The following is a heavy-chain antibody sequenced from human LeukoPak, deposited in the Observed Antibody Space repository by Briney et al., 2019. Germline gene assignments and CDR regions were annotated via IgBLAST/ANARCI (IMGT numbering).Heavy chain of an antibody. Sequence: PSETLSLTCTVSGGSVSRGTYYWSWIRQPPGKRREGIGNIYYSWTTNYNRSLEGRVTISVDTHKNQFSMKLSSVTAADTAVYSCARSTYGDYVWFDPWGQGTLVTVSS. CDR2: IYYSWTT. V-gene: IGHV4-61*01. CDR1: GGSVSRGTYY. CDR3: ARSTYGDYVWFDP. D-gene: IGHD4-17*01. J-gene: IGHJ5*02.